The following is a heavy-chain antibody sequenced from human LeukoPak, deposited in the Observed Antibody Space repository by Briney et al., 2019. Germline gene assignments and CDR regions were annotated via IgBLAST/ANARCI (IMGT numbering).Heavy chain of an antibody. D-gene: IGHD3-9*01. J-gene: IGHJ3*02. V-gene: IGHV3-23*01. CDR1: GFTFSSYA. Sequence: GGSLRLPCAASGFTFSSYAMSWVRQAPGKGLEWASAISGSGGSTYYADSVKGRFTISRDNSKNTLYLQMNSLRAEDTAVYYCAKSSLYYDILTGFIHDAFDIWGQGTMVTVSS. CDR2: ISGSGGST. CDR3: AKSSLYYDILTGFIHDAFDI.